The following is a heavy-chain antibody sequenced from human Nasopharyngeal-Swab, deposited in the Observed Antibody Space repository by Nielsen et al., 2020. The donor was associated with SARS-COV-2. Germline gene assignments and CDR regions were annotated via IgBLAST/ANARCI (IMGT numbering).Heavy chain of an antibody. D-gene: IGHD1-20*01. Sequence: SETLSLTCTVSGGSISSYYWSWIRQPPGKGLEWLGHIYYSGSTNYNPSLKSRVTISVDTSKNQFSLKLCSVTAADTAVYYCARRGFITGRAGYYYYMDVWGKGTTVTVSS. V-gene: IGHV4-59*08. J-gene: IGHJ6*03. CDR3: ARRGFITGRAGYYYYMDV. CDR1: GGSISSYY. CDR2: IYYSGST.